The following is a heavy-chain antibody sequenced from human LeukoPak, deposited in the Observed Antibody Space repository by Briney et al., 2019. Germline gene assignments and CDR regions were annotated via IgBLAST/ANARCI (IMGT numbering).Heavy chain of an antibody. CDR1: GYTFTGYY. CDR2: INPNSGGT. J-gene: IGHJ4*02. Sequence: ASVKVSCKASGYTFTGYYMHWVRQAPGQGLEWMGWINPNSGGTNYAQKFQGRVTMTRDTSISTAYMELSRLRSDDTAVYYCARGIVVVPAAEFDYWGQGTLVTVSS. V-gene: IGHV1-2*02. D-gene: IGHD2-2*01. CDR3: ARGIVVVPAAEFDY.